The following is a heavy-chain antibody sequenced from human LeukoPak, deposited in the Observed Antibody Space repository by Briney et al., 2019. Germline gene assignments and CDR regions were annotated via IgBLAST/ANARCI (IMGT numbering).Heavy chain of an antibody. CDR2: IYYSGST. V-gene: IGHV4-31*03. D-gene: IGHD5-12*01. CDR1: GGSISSGGYY. CDR3: ARKRYGGYDFDY. J-gene: IGHJ4*02. Sequence: SQTLSLTCTVSGGSISSGGYYWSWIRQHPGKGLEWIGYIYYSGSTYYNPSLKSRVTISVDTSKDQFSLELSSVTAADTAVYYCARKRYGGYDFDYWGQGTLVTVSS.